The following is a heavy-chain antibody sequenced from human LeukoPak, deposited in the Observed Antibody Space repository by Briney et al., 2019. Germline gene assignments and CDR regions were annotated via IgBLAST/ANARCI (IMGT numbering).Heavy chain of an antibody. J-gene: IGHJ5*02. D-gene: IGHD1-26*01. V-gene: IGHV1-2*02. Sequence: GASVKVSFLASGYAFTGYYLFWVRQAPGQGLEWMGWINPNSGGSKSAHRFQGRISMTSDTSIRTAFLEVRSLRSDDTAVYYCAKRRSHSDSCFDPWGQGPVVSVSS. CDR2: INPNSGGS. CDR1: GYAFTGYY. CDR3: AKRRSHSDSCFDP.